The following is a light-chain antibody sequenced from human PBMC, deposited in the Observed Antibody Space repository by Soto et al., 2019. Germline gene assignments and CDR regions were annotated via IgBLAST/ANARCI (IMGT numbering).Light chain of an antibody. CDR1: QSINTY. J-gene: IGKJ5*01. CDR3: QQSSIAPIT. V-gene: IGKV1-39*01. Sequence: NQLTQLPSSLSASVGDSVAITCRTSQSINTYLNWYQQKPGRAPNLLIYAASSLQSGIPSRFTGSGAGTDFTLTITGLQPEDFATYYCQQSSIAPITFGQGTRLEI. CDR2: AAS.